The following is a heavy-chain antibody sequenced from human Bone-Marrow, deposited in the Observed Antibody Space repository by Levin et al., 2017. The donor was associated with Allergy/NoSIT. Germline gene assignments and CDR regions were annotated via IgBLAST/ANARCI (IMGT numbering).Heavy chain of an antibody. Sequence: TSETLSLTCNVYGGPFSDFYLTWIRQTPGKGLEWIGEINYSGRSNYNSSLKSRLTISVDTSQAQVSLRLTSVTAADTAVYYCAISSWYSWYFDLWGRGTLVSVSS. CDR3: AISSWYSWYFDL. CDR2: INYSGRS. V-gene: IGHV4-34*01. CDR1: GGPFSDFY. D-gene: IGHD6-13*01. J-gene: IGHJ2*01.